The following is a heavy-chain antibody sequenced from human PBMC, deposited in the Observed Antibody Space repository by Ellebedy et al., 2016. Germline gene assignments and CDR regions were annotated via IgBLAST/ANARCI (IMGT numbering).Heavy chain of an antibody. Sequence: SETLSLTCAVYGGSFSGYYWSWIRQPPGKGLEWIGEINHSGSTNYNPSLKSRVTISVDTSKNQFSLKLSSVTAADTAVYYCASGSGSYSYYFYYMDVWGKGTTVTVSS. CDR3: ASGSGSYSYYFYYMDV. V-gene: IGHV4-34*01. J-gene: IGHJ6*03. CDR1: GGSFSGYY. D-gene: IGHD3-10*01. CDR2: INHSGST.